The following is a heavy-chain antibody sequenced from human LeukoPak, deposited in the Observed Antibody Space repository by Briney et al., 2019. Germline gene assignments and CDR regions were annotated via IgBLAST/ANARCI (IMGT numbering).Heavy chain of an antibody. CDR1: GFTFSSYE. J-gene: IGHJ4*02. CDR2: ISSSGGAI. Sequence: GGSPRLSCAASGFTFSSYEMNWVRQAPGKGLEWISYISSSGGAIYYTDSVKGRFTISRDNARNSLYLQMNSLRAEDTAVYYCARDSAGNGGSYWGHDYWGQGTLVTVSS. V-gene: IGHV3-48*03. CDR3: ARDSAGNGGSYWGHDY. D-gene: IGHD1-26*01.